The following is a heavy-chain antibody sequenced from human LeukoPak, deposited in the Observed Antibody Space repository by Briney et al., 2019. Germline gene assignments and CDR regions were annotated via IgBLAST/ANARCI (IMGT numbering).Heavy chain of an antibody. CDR2: IRAKVDGGTV. D-gene: IGHD1-1*01. CDR3: TTLGGDNWFDWYFDL. CDR1: GLSLGNAW. V-gene: IGHV3-15*01. J-gene: IGHJ2*01. Sequence: GGSLRLSCAASGLSLGNAWMSWVRQVPGKGLEWLGRIRAKVDGGTVDYAAPVKGRFTISRDESENTLYLHLPSLKIEDAAVYYCTTLGGDNWFDWYFDLWGRGTLVTVSS.